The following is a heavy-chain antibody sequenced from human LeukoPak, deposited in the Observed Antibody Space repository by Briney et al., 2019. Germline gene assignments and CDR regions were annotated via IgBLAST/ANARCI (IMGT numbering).Heavy chain of an antibody. V-gene: IGHV3-74*01. CDR3: ARTPDPDYYDSSGYYLRYFDY. CDR1: GFTFSSYW. Sequence: GGSLRLSCAASGFTFSSYWMHWVRQAPGKGLVWVSRINSDGSSTSYADSVKGRFTVSRDNAKNTLYLQMNSLRAEDTAVYCCARTPDPDYYDSSGYYLRYFDYWGQGTLVTVSS. J-gene: IGHJ4*02. D-gene: IGHD3-22*01. CDR2: INSDGSST.